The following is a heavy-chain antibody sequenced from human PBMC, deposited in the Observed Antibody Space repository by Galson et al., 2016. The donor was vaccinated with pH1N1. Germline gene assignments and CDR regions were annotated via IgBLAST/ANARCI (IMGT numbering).Heavy chain of an antibody. D-gene: IGHD4-17*01. CDR1: GGSISSHY. CDR3: ARAFTERLYGDLTSAFDI. Sequence: SETLSLTCTVSGGSISSHYWTWIRQPPGKGLEWIGCIYYSGSTSYNPSLMSRVTISADTSKNQFSLKFSSVTAADTAMYYCARAFTERLYGDLTSAFDIWGQGTLVTVSS. CDR2: IYYSGST. J-gene: IGHJ3*02. V-gene: IGHV4-59*11.